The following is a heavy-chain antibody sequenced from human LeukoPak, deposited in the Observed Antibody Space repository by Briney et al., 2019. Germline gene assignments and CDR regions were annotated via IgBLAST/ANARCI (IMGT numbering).Heavy chain of an antibody. V-gene: IGHV4-30-4*01. Sequence: SQTLSLTCTVSGGSISSGDYYWSWIRQPPGKGLEWIGYIYYSGSTYYNPSLKSRVTISVDTSKNQFSLKLSSVTAADTAVYYCASRWFGELLPNWYFDLWGRGTLVTVSS. CDR3: ASRWFGELLPNWYFDL. J-gene: IGHJ2*01. CDR2: IYYSGST. CDR1: GGSISSGDYY. D-gene: IGHD3-10*01.